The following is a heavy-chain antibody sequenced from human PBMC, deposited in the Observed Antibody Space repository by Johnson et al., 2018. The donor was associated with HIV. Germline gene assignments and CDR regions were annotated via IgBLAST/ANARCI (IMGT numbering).Heavy chain of an antibody. D-gene: IGHD3-9*01. CDR3: ARRDRSYDILTGYYQGDAFDI. J-gene: IGHJ3*02. CDR2: ISYDGSNK. CDR1: GFTFSSYA. V-gene: IGHV3-30-3*01. Sequence: VQLVESGGGVVQPGRSLRLSCAASGFTFSSYAMHWVRQAPGKGLEWVAVISYDGSNKYYADSVKGRFTISRDNSKNTLYMQMNSLRHEDTSVYYCARRDRSYDILTGYYQGDAFDIWGQGTMVTVSS.